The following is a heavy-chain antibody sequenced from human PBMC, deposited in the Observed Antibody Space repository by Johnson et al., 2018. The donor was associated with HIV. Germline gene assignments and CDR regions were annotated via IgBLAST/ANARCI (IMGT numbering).Heavy chain of an antibody. D-gene: IGHD2-8*02. CDR3: AKHIVLVVSSLGAAFDI. J-gene: IGHJ3*02. CDR1: GFSFIDYA. CDR2: ISGSGGST. Sequence: VQLVESGGGLVRPGGSLRLSCVASGFSFIDYAMIWVRQAPGKGLQWVSSISGSGGSTYYADSVQGRFTISRDNSKNTLYLQMNSLRAEDTAVYSCAKHIVLVVSSLGAAFDIWGQGTMVTVSS. V-gene: IGHV3-23*04.